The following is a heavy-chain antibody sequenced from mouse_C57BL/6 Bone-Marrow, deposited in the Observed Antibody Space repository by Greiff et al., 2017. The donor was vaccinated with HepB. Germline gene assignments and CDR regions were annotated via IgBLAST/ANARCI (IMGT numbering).Heavy chain of an antibody. CDR3: ARDRGIYYGNYGGIFDY. D-gene: IGHD2-1*01. CDR1: GFTFSSYA. V-gene: IGHV5-4*01. Sequence: EVMLVESGGGLVKPGGSLKLSCAASGFTFSSYAMSWVRQTPEKRLEWVATISDGGSYTYYPDNVKGRFTISRDNAKNNLYLQMSHLKSEDTAMYYCARDRGIYYGNYGGIFDYWGQGTTLTVSS. J-gene: IGHJ2*01. CDR2: ISDGGSYT.